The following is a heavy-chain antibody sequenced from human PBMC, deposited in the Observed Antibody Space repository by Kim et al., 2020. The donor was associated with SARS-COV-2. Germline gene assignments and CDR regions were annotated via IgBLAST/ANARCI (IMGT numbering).Heavy chain of an antibody. D-gene: IGHD6-19*01. J-gene: IGHJ4*02. V-gene: IGHV3-23*01. CDR2: ISGSGGST. CDR3: AKGGKWLDAPPAVFDY. Sequence: GGSLRLSCAASGFTFSSYAMSWVRQAPGKGLEWVSAISGSGGSTYYADSVKGRFTISRDNSKNTLYLQMNSLRAEDTAVYYCAKGGKWLDAPPAVFDYWGQGTLVTVSS. CDR1: GFTFSSYA.